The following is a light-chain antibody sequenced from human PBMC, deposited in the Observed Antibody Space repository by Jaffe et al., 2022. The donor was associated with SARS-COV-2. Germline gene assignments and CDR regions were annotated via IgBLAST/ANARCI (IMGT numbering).Light chain of an antibody. CDR1: SGDIGAFNY. Sequence: QSALTQPASVSGSPGQSITMSCTGTSGDIGAFNYVSWYQQHPGKAPKLLISEVSIRPSGVSNRFSGSKSGNTASLTISGLQAEDEADYYCSAGTTASTKVFGGGTKVTVL. CDR2: EVS. CDR3: SAGTTASTKV. V-gene: IGLV2-14*01. J-gene: IGLJ3*02.